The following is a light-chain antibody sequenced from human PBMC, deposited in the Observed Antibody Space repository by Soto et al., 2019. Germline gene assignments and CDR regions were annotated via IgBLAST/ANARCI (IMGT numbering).Light chain of an antibody. CDR3: QQYNNWPRT. V-gene: IGKV3-15*01. CDR2: GAT. Sequence: EIVMTQSPATLSVSPGERATLSCRASQSVSILSAWYQQKPGQAPRLLIHGATNRATGIPARFSGSGSGTEFTPTISSLQSEDFAVYYCQQYNNWPRTFGPGSKVEIK. CDR1: QSVSIL. J-gene: IGKJ1*01.